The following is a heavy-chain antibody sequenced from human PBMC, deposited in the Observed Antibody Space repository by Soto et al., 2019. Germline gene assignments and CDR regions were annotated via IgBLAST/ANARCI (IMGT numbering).Heavy chain of an antibody. CDR2: ISAYNGNT. CDR1: GYTFTSYG. CDR3: ARDLSDSGGYFHFDY. D-gene: IGHD3-22*01. V-gene: IGHV1-18*04. J-gene: IGHJ4*02. Sequence: ASVKVSCKASGYTFTSYGISWVRQAPGQGLEWMGWISAYNGNTNYAQKLQGRVTMTTDTSTSTAYMELRSLRSDDTAVYYCARDLSDSGGYFHFDYWGQGTLVTVSS.